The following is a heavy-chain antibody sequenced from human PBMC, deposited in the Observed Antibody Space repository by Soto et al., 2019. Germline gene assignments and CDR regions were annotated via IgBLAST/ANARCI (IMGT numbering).Heavy chain of an antibody. CDR2: INPSGGST. V-gene: IGHV1-46*03. Sequence: ASVKVSCKASGYTFTSYYMHWVRQAPGQGLEWMGIINPSGGSTSYAQKFQGRVTMTRDTSTSTVYMELSSLRSEDTAVYYCASGGYYGSGSYYNNPPPFDYWGQGTLVTVSS. CDR3: ASGGYYGSGSYYNNPPPFDY. D-gene: IGHD3-10*01. J-gene: IGHJ4*02. CDR1: GYTFTSYY.